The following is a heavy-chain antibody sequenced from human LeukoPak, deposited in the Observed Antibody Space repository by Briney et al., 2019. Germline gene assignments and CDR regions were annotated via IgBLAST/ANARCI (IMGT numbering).Heavy chain of an antibody. J-gene: IGHJ5*02. CDR1: GYSISSGYY. CDR3: ARLNEATMFADP. V-gene: IGHV4-38-2*02. D-gene: IGHD3-10*02. Sequence: SETLSLTCTVSGYSISSGYYWGWIRQPPGKGLEWIGSHYHSGSTYYNPSLKRRVTTSMDMSKNQFSLRLTSVTAADAAVYYCARLNEATMFADPWGQGTLVTVSS. CDR2: HYHSGST.